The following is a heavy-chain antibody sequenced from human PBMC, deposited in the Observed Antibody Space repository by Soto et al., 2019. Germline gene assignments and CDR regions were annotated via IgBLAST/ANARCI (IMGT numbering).Heavy chain of an antibody. CDR2: IIPIFGTV. D-gene: IGHD5-12*01. Sequence: QVQLVQSGAEVKKPGSSVKVSCKASGGTFSNYPISWVRQAPGQGLEWMGGIIPIFGTVNYAQKFQGRVTXTXXXSXXTGYMELSRRRSEDTAVYYCARGNHRWLQLWYFDLWGRGTLVTVSS. V-gene: IGHV1-69*05. J-gene: IGHJ2*01. CDR3: ARGNHRWLQLWYFDL. CDR1: GGTFSNYP.